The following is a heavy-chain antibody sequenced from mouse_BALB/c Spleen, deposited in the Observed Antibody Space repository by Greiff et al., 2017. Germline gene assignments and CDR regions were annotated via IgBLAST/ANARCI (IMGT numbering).Heavy chain of an antibody. CDR1: GFTFTDYY. J-gene: IGHJ2*01. Sequence: EVKLMESGGGLVQPGGSLRLSCATSGFTFTDYYMSWVRQPPGKALEWLGFIRNKANGYTTEYSASVKGRFTISRDNSQSILYLQMNTLRAEDSATYYCARDDYPYYCDYGGQGTTLTVSS. CDR2: IRNKANGYTT. D-gene: IGHD2-4*01. V-gene: IGHV7-3*02. CDR3: ARDDYPYYCDY.